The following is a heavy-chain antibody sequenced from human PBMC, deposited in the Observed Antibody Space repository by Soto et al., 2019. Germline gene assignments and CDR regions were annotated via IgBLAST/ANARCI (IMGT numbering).Heavy chain of an antibody. CDR3: AKRIVSGSYFIDL. V-gene: IGHV3-23*01. Sequence: PGGSPGLSCAASGFTFSTYAMIWVRQDPGRGLEWVSSITGSGDNSYYADSVKGRLTLSRDNSKNTLYLQMNGLRAEDTAVYYCAKRIVSGSYFIDLWGQGTLVTV. CDR2: ITGSGDNS. CDR1: GFTFSTYA. J-gene: IGHJ5*02. D-gene: IGHD3-10*01.